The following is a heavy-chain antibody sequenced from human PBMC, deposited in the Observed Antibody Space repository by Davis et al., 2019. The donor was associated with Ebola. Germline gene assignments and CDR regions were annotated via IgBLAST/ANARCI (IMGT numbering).Heavy chain of an antibody. Sequence: SETLSLTCAVYGGSFSGYYWSWIRQPPGKGLEWIGEINHSGSTNYNPSLKSRVTISVDTSKNQFSLKLSSVTAADTAVYYCARARTRKQQLGYYYYGMDVWGQGTTVTVSS. CDR1: GGSFSGYY. CDR3: ARARTRKQQLGYYYYGMDV. J-gene: IGHJ6*02. CDR2: INHSGST. V-gene: IGHV4-34*01. D-gene: IGHD6-13*01.